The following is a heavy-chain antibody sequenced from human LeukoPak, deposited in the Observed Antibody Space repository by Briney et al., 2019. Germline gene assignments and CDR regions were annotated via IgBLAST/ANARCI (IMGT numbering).Heavy chain of an antibody. CDR3: AKSILWSVGEDY. D-gene: IGHD3-10*01. CDR1: GFTFRNYG. Sequence: PGGSLRLSCAASGFTFRNYGMHWVRQAPGKGLEWVAVISRDGLTKYYADSVKGRFTISRDNSKNTLYLQMNSLRAEDTAVYYCAKSILWSVGEDYWGQGTLVTVSS. V-gene: IGHV3-30*18. J-gene: IGHJ4*02. CDR2: ISRDGLTK.